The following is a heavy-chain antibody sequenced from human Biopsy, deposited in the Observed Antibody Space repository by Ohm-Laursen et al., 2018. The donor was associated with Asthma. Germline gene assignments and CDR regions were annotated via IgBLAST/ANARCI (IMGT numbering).Heavy chain of an antibody. CDR3: ARTYYDFLTGQVKDVFGV. Sequence: SVKVSCNASGYNFISFAIHWVRQAPGQRLEWMGWVNTGNGDTKYSQKFQGRVTITRDTSASTAYMELRSLRSEDTATYYCARTYYDFLTGQVKDVFGVWGQGTVVTVSS. V-gene: IGHV1-3*04. J-gene: IGHJ3*01. CDR2: VNTGNGDT. CDR1: GYNFISFA. D-gene: IGHD3-9*01.